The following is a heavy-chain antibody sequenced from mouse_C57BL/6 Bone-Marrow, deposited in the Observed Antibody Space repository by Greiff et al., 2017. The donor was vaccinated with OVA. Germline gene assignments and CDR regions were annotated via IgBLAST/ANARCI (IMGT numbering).Heavy chain of an antibody. Sequence: EVQLQQSVAELVRPGASVKLSCTASGFNITNTYMHWVKQRPEQGLEWIGRIDPANGNTTYAPKFQGKAPITADTSSNTAFLQLSILTSEATAIYYCARSGWLPAWFAYWGQGTLVTVSA. CDR3: ARSGWLPAWFAY. D-gene: IGHD2-3*01. J-gene: IGHJ3*01. V-gene: IGHV14-3*01. CDR2: IDPANGNT. CDR1: GFNITNTY.